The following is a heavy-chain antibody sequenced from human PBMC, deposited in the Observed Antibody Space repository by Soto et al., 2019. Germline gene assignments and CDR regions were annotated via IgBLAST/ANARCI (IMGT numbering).Heavy chain of an antibody. CDR2: ITGSGDST. CDR3: AKPKNNWQLDAFDV. V-gene: IGHV3-23*01. D-gene: IGHD1-1*01. CDR1: GFTFSNYA. Sequence: PGGSLRLSCTASGFTFSNYAMSWVRQAPGKGLEWVSAITGSGDSTFYADSAKGRFTISRDNSKNTLYLQMHSLRAEDTAVYYCAKPKNNWQLDAFDVWGQGTMVTVSS. J-gene: IGHJ3*01.